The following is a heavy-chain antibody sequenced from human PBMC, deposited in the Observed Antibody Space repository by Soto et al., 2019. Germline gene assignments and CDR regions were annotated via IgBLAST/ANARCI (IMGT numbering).Heavy chain of an antibody. CDR2: ISYDASNK. CDR1: GFAFSSYA. Sequence: GGSLRLSCAAAGFAFSSYAMHWVRRAPGKGLEWVAVISYDASNKYYADSVKGRFTISRDNSKKTMYLQMSSLRAEDTAVYYCARPFSSGWYGDFDFWGQGTLVTVSS. D-gene: IGHD6-19*01. J-gene: IGHJ4*02. CDR3: ARPFSSGWYGDFDF. V-gene: IGHV3-30-3*01.